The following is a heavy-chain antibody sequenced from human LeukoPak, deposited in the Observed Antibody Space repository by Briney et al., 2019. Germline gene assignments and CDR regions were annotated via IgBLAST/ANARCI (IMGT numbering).Heavy chain of an antibody. CDR1: GGPTRSYY. Sequence: SSETLSLTCSVSGGPTRSYYWSWLRQPPGKGLEWLGHTYYSGSTNYNPSLKSRVTMSVDTSKNQFSLKLTSVTAADTAVYYCARVADDLLFSLDYWGQGTLVTVSS. J-gene: IGHJ4*02. CDR2: TYYSGST. CDR3: ARVADDLLFSLDY. V-gene: IGHV4-59*08. D-gene: IGHD2-21*02.